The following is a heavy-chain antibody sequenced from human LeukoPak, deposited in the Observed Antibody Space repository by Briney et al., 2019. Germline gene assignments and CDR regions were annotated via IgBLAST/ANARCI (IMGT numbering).Heavy chain of an antibody. CDR3: ARNVAVVVPAAMRRGIDP. Sequence: SETLSLTCAVYGXSFSGYYWSWIRQPPGKGLEWIGEINHSGSTNYNPSLKSRVTISVDTSKNQFSLKLSSVTAADTAVYYCARNVAVVVPAAMRRGIDPWGQGTLVTVSS. J-gene: IGHJ5*02. CDR1: GXSFSGYY. V-gene: IGHV4-34*01. CDR2: INHSGST. D-gene: IGHD2-2*01.